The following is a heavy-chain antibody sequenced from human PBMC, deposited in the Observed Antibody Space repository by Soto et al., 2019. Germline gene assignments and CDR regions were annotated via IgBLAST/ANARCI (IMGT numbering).Heavy chain of an antibody. CDR1: GGSISSSNW. D-gene: IGHD6-13*01. CDR2: IYHSGST. V-gene: IGHV4-4*02. CDR3: ARKQLRWGYYYYGMDV. J-gene: IGHJ6*02. Sequence: SETLSLTCAVSGGSISSSNWWSWVRQPPGKGLEWIGEIYHSGSTNYNPSLKSRVTISVDKSKDQFSLKLSSVTAADTAVYYCARKQLRWGYYYYGMDVWGQGTTVTVSS.